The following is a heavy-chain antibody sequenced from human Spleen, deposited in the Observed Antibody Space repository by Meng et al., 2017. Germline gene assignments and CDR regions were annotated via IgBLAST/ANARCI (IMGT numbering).Heavy chain of an antibody. D-gene: IGHD3-10*01. CDR1: GGSISSGGYY. CDR2: IYYSGST. CDR3: ARDRTYYYGSGDWYFDL. Sequence: QGHRQEAGPGPVKPSQTLSLTCTVSGGSISSGGYYWSWIRQHPGKGLEWIGYIYYSGSTYYNPSLKSRVTISVDTSKNQFSLKLSSVTAADTAVYYCARDRTYYYGSGDWYFDLWGRGTLVTVSS. J-gene: IGHJ2*01. V-gene: IGHV4-31*03.